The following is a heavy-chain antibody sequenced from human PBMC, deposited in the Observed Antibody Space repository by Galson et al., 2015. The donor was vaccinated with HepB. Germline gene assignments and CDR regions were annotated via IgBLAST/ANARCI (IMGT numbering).Heavy chain of an antibody. CDR1: GYTFTSYD. J-gene: IGHJ6*02. D-gene: IGHD2-15*01. Sequence: SVKVSCKASGYTFTSYDISWVRQAPGQGLGWMGWISAYNGNTNYAQKLQGRVTMTTDTSTSTAYMELRSLRSDDTAVYYCARVVVVAARVGNYYYYYGMDVWGQGTTVTVSS. V-gene: IGHV1-18*01. CDR2: ISAYNGNT. CDR3: ARVVVVAARVGNYYYYYGMDV.